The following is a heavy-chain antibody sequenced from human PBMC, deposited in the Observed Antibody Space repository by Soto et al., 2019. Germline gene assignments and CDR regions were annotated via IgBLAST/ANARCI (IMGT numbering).Heavy chain of an antibody. Sequence: SQTLSLTCAICGDSVSSNSSAWNWIRQSPSRGPEWLGRTYYKSKWYNDYAVSVKSRITINPDTSKNQFSLQLNSVTPEDTAVYYCARDRVRLYFDWLPETYYYYYGMDVWGQGTTVTVSS. J-gene: IGHJ6*02. CDR3: ARDRVRLYFDWLPETYYYYYGMDV. V-gene: IGHV6-1*01. CDR1: GDSVSSNSSA. D-gene: IGHD3-9*01. CDR2: TYYKSKWYN.